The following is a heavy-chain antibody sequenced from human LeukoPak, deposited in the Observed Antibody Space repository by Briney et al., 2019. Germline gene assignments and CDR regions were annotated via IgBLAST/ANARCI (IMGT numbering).Heavy chain of an antibody. J-gene: IGHJ6*02. CDR1: GGTYSSSA. V-gene: IGHV1-69*04. Sequence: ASVKVSCKASGGTYSSSAISWLRQAPGQGLEWMGRIIPMLGIANYAQKFQDRVTMTADKFTSTAYMELSSLRSEDTAIYYCARDTNTVTAIEGSYYYGMDVWGQGTTVSVSS. D-gene: IGHD1-26*01. CDR2: IIPMLGIA. CDR3: ARDTNTVTAIEGSYYYGMDV.